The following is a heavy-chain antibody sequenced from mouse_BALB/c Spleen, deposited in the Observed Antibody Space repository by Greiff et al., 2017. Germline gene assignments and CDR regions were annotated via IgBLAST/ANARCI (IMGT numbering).Heavy chain of an antibody. CDR3: ARGDLGRKGWFAY. CDR2: ISDGGSYT. D-gene: IGHD4-1*01. V-gene: IGHV5-4*02. J-gene: IGHJ3*01. CDR1: GFTFSDYY. Sequence: EVKLVESGGGLVKPGGSLKLSCAASGFTFSDYYMYWVSQTPEKRLEWVATISDGGSYTYYPDSVKGRFTISRDNAKNNLYLQMSSLKSEDTAMYYCARGDLGRKGWFAYWGQGTLVTVSA.